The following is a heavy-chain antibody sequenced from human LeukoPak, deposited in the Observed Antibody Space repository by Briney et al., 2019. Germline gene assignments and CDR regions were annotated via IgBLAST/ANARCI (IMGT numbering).Heavy chain of an antibody. CDR3: ARSSITIYPGPDDY. V-gene: IGHV3-7*01. J-gene: IGHJ4*02. CDR1: GFTFSRYW. CDR2: IKQDGSEK. Sequence: GGSLRLSCAASGFTFSRYWMSWVRQAPGKGLEWVASIKQDGSEKYYVDSVKGRITISRDNAKNSLYLQMNSLRAEDTAVYYCARSSITIYPGPDDYWGQGTLVTVSS. D-gene: IGHD3-3*01.